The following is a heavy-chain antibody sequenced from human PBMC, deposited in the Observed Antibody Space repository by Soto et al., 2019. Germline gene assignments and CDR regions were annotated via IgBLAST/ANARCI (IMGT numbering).Heavy chain of an antibody. Sequence: GGSLRLSCAASGFTFSSYSMNWVRQAPGKGLEWVSSISSSSSYIYYADSVKGRFTISRDNAKNSLYLQMNSLRAEDTAVYYCARLTRGSGYYIPDRYYYYYYYMDVWGKGTTVTVSS. J-gene: IGHJ6*03. D-gene: IGHD3-3*01. V-gene: IGHV3-21*01. CDR2: ISSSSSYI. CDR3: ARLTRGSGYYIPDRYYYYYYYMDV. CDR1: GFTFSSYS.